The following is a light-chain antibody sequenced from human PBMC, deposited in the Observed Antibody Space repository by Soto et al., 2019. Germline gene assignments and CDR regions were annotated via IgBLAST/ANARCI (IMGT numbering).Light chain of an antibody. CDR1: SSDVGGSNY. CDR3: SSYTRSSTYV. J-gene: IGLJ1*01. Sequence: QSVLTQPAPVSGSPGQSITISCTGTSSDVGGSNYVSWYQQHPGKAPKLMIYEVSNRPSGVSNRFSGSKSGNTASLTISGLQAEDEADYYCSSYTRSSTYVFGTGTKLTVL. CDR2: EVS. V-gene: IGLV2-14*01.